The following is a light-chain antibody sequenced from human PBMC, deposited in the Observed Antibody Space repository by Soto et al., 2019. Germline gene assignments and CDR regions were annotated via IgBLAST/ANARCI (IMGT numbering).Light chain of an antibody. CDR2: DAS. J-gene: IGKJ5*01. CDR3: QQFNDYPPT. V-gene: IGKV1D-13*01. Sequence: IQLAQSPSSLSASAGDRVTITCRASQGISSALAWYQQKPGKAPKLLIYDASSLQSGVPSRFSGSGSGTDFTLTISGLQPEDVATYYCQQFNDYPPTFGQGTRLEIK. CDR1: QGISSA.